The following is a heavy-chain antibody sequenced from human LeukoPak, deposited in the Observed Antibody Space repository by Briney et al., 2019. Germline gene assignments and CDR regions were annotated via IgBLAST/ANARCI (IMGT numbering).Heavy chain of an antibody. D-gene: IGHD3-10*01. J-gene: IGHJ4*02. CDR1: GFTFSSYE. V-gene: IGHV3-48*03. CDR3: AKLAKYFYGWETYYFFEH. CDR2: ISSSGSTI. Sequence: GGSLRLSCAASGFTFSSYEMNWVRQAPGKGLEWFSYISSSGSTIYYADSVKGRFTISRDNAKNSLYLQMNSLRVEDTAVYYCAKLAKYFYGWETYYFFEHWGQGTPVTASS.